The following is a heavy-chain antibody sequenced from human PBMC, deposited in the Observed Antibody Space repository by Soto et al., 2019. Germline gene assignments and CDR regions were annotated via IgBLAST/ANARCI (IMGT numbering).Heavy chain of an antibody. CDR1: GGTINSGDYF. V-gene: IGHV4-30-4*01. CDR2: IFYTGST. Sequence: SETLSLTCSVSGGTINSGDYFWSWIRQPPGKGLEWIGSIFYTGSTYYSPSLKSRASMSMDTSKNLFSLRLRSLTAADTAVYYCARSMYSTSAQLYYGMDVWGQGTTVTVSS. D-gene: IGHD6-6*01. J-gene: IGHJ6*02. CDR3: ARSMYSTSAQLYYGMDV.